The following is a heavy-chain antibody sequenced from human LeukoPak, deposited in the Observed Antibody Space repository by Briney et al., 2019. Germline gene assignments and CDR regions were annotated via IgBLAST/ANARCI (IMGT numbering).Heavy chain of an antibody. CDR2: MNPNSGNT. V-gene: IGHV1-8*01. D-gene: IGHD3-10*01. CDR3: ARAAGSVIDI. CDR1: GYTFTRYD. J-gene: IGHJ3*02. Sequence: GASVKVSCNASGYTFTRYDINWVRHATGQGLGWMGWMNPNSGNTGYAQQLQGRVTMTRNTSITTDYMELSSLRSEDTAVYYCARAAGSVIDIWGQETMVTVSS.